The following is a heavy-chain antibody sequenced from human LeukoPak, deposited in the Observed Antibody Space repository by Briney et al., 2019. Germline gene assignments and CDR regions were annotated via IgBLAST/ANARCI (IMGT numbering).Heavy chain of an antibody. CDR3: AKDRRELRYFDWLFTDAFDI. CDR1: GFTFSSYG. J-gene: IGHJ3*02. Sequence: GGSLRLSCAASGFTFSSYGMHWVRQAPGKGLEWVAFIRYDGSNKYYADSVKGRFTISRDNSKNTLYLQMNSLRAEDTAVYYCAKDRRELRYFDWLFTDAFDIWGQGTMVTVSS. D-gene: IGHD3-9*01. V-gene: IGHV3-30*02. CDR2: IRYDGSNK.